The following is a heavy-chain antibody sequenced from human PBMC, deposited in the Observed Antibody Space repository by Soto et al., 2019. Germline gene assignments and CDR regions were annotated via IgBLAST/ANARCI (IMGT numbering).Heavy chain of an antibody. J-gene: IGHJ4*02. V-gene: IGHV4-61*01. D-gene: IGHD1-26*01. CDR2: IYYSGST. Sequence: PSETLSLTCTVSGGSVSSGSYYWSWIRQPPGKGLEWIGYIYYSGSTNYNPSLKSRVTISVDTSKNQFSLKLSSVTAADTAVYYCARDETLGYSGSNYFDYWGQGTLVTVSS. CDR1: GGSVSSGSYY. CDR3: ARDETLGYSGSNYFDY.